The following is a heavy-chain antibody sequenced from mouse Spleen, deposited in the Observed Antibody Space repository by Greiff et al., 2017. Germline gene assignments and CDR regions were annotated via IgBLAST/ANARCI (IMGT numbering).Heavy chain of an antibody. CDR1: GFTFSDFY. CDR3: ARDQLGGFDY. CDR2: SRNKANDYTT. Sequence: EVKLMESGGGLVQSGRSLRLSCATSGFTFSDFYMEWVRQAPGKGLEWIAASRNKANDYTTEYSASVKGRFIVSRDTSQSILYLQMNALRAEDTSIYYCARDQLGGFDYWGQGTTLTVSS. J-gene: IGHJ2*01. D-gene: IGHD4-1*02. V-gene: IGHV7-1*01.